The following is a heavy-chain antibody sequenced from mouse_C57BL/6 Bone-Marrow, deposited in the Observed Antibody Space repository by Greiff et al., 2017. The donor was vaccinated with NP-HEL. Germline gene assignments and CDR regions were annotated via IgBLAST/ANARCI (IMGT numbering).Heavy chain of an antibody. Sequence: VQLVESGPGLVAPSQSLSITCTVSGFSLTSYGVDWVRQPPGKGLEWLGVIWGGGSTNYNSALMSRLSISKNNSKSQVFLKMIRLKTDDTDMYYCAKSVYYDDSKNYYAMDYWGQGTSVTVSS. D-gene: IGHD1-1*01. V-gene: IGHV2-9*01. CDR1: GFSLTSYG. J-gene: IGHJ4*01. CDR3: AKSVYYDDSKNYYAMDY. CDR2: IWGGGST.